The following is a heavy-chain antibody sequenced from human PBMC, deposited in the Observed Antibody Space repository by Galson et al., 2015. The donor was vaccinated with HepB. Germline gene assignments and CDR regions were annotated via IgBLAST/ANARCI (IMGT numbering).Heavy chain of an antibody. CDR3: TKEPEMFSSGWYFYS. D-gene: IGHD6-19*01. CDR2: VSYEGCTQ. J-gene: IGHJ4*02. Sequence: SLRLSCAASGFTFSNYGMQWVRQAPGKGLEWVAVVSYEGCTQYYAESVKGRFTISRDNSRNTPFLQMNSLRPEDTAIYYCTKEPEMFSSGWYFYSWGQGTLVTVSS. CDR1: GFTFSNYG. V-gene: IGHV3-30*18.